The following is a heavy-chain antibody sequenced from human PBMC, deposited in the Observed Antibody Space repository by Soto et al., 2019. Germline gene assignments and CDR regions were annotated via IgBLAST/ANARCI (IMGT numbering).Heavy chain of an antibody. CDR3: ARYSGSYLSAYFYGMDV. J-gene: IGHJ6*02. D-gene: IGHD1-26*01. V-gene: IGHV3-11*06. CDR2: ISTVSSAT. Sequence: QVQLVESGGGLVKPGGSLRLSCAASGFTFSDYYMTWIRQAPGKGLEWVSFISTVSSATNYADSVKGRFTISRDNAKNLVYLQMEILRAEDTAVYYCARYSGSYLSAYFYGMDVWGQGATVTVSS. CDR1: GFTFSDYY.